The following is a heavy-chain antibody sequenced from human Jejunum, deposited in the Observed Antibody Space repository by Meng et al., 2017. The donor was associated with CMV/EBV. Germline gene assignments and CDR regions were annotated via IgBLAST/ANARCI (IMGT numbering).Heavy chain of an antibody. CDR1: GASISTYY. Sequence: QGRPQQSAQRLVKPSEPLYFTSTVSGASISTYYWTCIRQPAGRGLVWIGHIYTGGATNYNPSLKSRVTMSVDTSKTQFFLRLNSGTAADTAVYFCARASGFRGAKFDYWGQGLLVTVSS. CDR3: ARASGFRGAKFDY. J-gene: IGHJ4*02. CDR2: IYTGGAT. V-gene: IGHV4-4*07. D-gene: IGHD3-10*01.